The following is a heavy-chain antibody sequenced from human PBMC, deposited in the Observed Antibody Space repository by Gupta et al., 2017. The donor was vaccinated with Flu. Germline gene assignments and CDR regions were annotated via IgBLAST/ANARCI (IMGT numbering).Heavy chain of an antibody. Sequence: VRQAPGQGPEWRGWINTDTRNPTYAQGFTGRFVRSSDTSVSTAYLQINSLTTEDTAVYYCARGRFVGVSPAGYWGQGTQVTVSS. CDR2: INTDTRNP. CDR3: ARGRFVGVSPAGY. V-gene: IGHV7-4-1*02. D-gene: IGHD3-3*01. J-gene: IGHJ4*02.